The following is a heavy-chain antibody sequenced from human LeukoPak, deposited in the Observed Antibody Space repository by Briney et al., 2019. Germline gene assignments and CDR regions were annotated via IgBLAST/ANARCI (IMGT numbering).Heavy chain of an antibody. D-gene: IGHD3-10*01. CDR1: GFTFDDYA. CDR2: ISWNSGSI. J-gene: IGHJ4*02. V-gene: IGHV3-9*03. CDR3: AKASIYGYYFDY. Sequence: GGSLRLSCAASGFTFDDYAMHWVRQAPGKGLEWVSGISWNSGSIGYADSVKGRLTIPRDNAKNSLYLQMNSLRAEDMALYYCAKASIYGYYFDYWGQGTLVTVSS.